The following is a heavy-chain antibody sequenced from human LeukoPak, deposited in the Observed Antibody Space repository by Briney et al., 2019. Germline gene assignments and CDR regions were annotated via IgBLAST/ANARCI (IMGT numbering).Heavy chain of an antibody. CDR2: IYSGTI. J-gene: IGHJ4*02. CDR1: GFTVSSNS. Sequence: GGSLRLSCTVSGFTVSSNSMSWVRQAPGKGLEWVSFIYSGTIHYSDSVKGRFTLSRDNSKNMLYLQMNSLRADDTAVYYCARESLGGSWFDYWGQGTLVTVSS. CDR3: ARESLGGSWFDY. V-gene: IGHV3-66*03. D-gene: IGHD6-13*01.